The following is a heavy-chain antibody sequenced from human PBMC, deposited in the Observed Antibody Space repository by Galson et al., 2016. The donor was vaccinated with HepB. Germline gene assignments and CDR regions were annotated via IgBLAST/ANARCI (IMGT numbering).Heavy chain of an antibody. CDR3: VHVYYDSSGYWGTPEYFDY. V-gene: IGHV2-5*02. Sequence: PALVKPTQTLTLTCTFSGFSLSFSEVGVGWIRQPPGKALEWLALMYWDDDKRYRPSLQSRLTITKDTSKNPVVLTMTDMDPVDTATYYCVHVYYDSSGYWGTPEYFDYWGQGTLVTVSS. CDR2: MYWDDDK. CDR1: GFSLSFSEVG. J-gene: IGHJ4*02. D-gene: IGHD3-22*01.